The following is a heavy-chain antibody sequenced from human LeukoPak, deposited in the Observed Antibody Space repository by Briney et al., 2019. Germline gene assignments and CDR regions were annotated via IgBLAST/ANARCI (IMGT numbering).Heavy chain of an antibody. D-gene: IGHD6-6*01. CDR1: GGSISSGSYY. V-gene: IGHV4-61*02. J-gene: IGHJ6*03. Sequence: SETLSLTCTVSGGSISSGSYYWSWIRQPAGKGLEWIGRIYTSGSTNYNPSLKSRVTISVDTSKNQFSLKLSSVTAADTAVYYCARGVSDGSSYDYYMDVWGKGTTVTVSS. CDR2: IYTSGST. CDR3: ARGVSDGSSYDYYMDV.